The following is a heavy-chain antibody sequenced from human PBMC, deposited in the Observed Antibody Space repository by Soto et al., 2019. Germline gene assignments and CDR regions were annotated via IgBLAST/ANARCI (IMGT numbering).Heavy chain of an antibody. CDR2: ISGSGGGT. J-gene: IGHJ4*02. D-gene: IGHD6-13*01. CDR1: GVTCSSFG. V-gene: IGHV3-23*01. Sequence: PVGLLRLSNPASGVTCSSFGMSRVRTAQGKGLEWVSAISGSGGGTYYADSVKGRFTISRDNSKNTLYLQMNSLRAEDTAVYYCAKAEVGSWYLSTPYYDYWGQGTLVTVSS. CDR3: AKAEVGSWYLSTPYYDY.